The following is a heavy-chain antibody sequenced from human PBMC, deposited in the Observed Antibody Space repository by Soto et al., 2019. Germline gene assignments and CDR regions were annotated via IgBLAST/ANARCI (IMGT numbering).Heavy chain of an antibody. V-gene: IGHV4-34*01. CDR3: ARVFLTTAYYYYGMDV. D-gene: IGHD4-4*01. J-gene: IGHJ6*02. CDR2: INHSGST. Sequence: SETLSLTCAVYGGSFSGYYWSWIRQPPGKGLEWIGEINHSGSTNYNPSLKSRVTISVDTSKNQFSLKLSSVTAADTAVYYCARVFLTTAYYYYGMDVWGQGTTVTVSS. CDR1: GGSFSGYY.